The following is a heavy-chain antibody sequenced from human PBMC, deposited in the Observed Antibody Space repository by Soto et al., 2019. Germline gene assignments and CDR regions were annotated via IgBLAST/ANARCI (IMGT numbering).Heavy chain of an antibody. Sequence: QVQLVESGGGVVQPGRSLRLSCAASGFTFSSYGMHWVRQAPGKGLEWVAVISCDGSNKYYADSVKGRFTISRDNSKNTMYLQMNSLRGEGTAVYYCAKGACSNYVVPLGDDFDFWGQGTMVTVSS. V-gene: IGHV3-30*18. CDR1: GFTFSSYG. CDR2: ISCDGSNK. CDR3: AKGACSNYVVPLGDDFDF. D-gene: IGHD4-4*01. J-gene: IGHJ3*01.